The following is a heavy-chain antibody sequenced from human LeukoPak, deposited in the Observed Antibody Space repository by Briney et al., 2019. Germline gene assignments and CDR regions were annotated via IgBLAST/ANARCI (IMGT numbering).Heavy chain of an antibody. D-gene: IGHD2-2*01. CDR1: GFTFSGYS. CDR2: ISSSGSTI. V-gene: IGHV3-48*01. Sequence: GGSLRLSCAASGFTFSGYSMNWVGQAPGKGLEWVSYISSSGSTIYYADSVKGRFTISRDNAKNSLYLQMNSLRVEDTAVYYCARPGHLNCSSTSCYFRPRSHQTYYFDYWGQGTLVTVSS. J-gene: IGHJ4*02. CDR3: ARPGHLNCSSTSCYFRPRSHQTYYFDY.